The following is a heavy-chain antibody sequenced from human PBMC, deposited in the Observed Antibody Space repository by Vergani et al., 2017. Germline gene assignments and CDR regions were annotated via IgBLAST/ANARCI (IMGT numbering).Heavy chain of an antibody. V-gene: IGHV3-15*01. CDR3: TTENYYYGMDV. Sequence: EVQLVESGGGLVKPGGSLRLSCAASGFTFSNAWMSWVRQAPGKGLEWVGRIKSKTDGGTTDYAAPVKGRFTIARDDSKNTLYLQMNSLETEDTAVYYCTTENYYYGMDVWGQGTTVTVSS. CDR2: IKSKTDGGTT. J-gene: IGHJ6*02. CDR1: GFTFSNAW.